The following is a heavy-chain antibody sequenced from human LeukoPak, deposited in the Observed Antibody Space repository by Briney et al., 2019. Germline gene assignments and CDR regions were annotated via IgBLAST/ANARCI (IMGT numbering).Heavy chain of an antibody. CDR2: ISYDGSNK. D-gene: IGHD6-6*01. CDR1: GFTFSSYA. J-gene: IGHJ4*02. CDR3: ARARFRSSIAD. V-gene: IGHV3-30*04. Sequence: GGSLRLSCAASGFTFSSYAMHWVRQAPGKGLEWVAVISYDGSNKYYADSVKGRFTISRDNSKNTLYLQMNSLRAEDTAVYYCARARFRSSIADWGQGTLVTVSS.